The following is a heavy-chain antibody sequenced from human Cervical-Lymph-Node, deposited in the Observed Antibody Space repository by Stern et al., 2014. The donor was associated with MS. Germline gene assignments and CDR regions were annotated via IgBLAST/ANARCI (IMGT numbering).Heavy chain of an antibody. J-gene: IGHJ5*02. CDR3: ARGYSSSWFGSKWFDP. D-gene: IGHD6-13*01. Sequence: VQLQESGPGLVKPSETLSLTCTVSGGSISSYYWSWIRQPPGKEMEWIGTIYHSGGTNYKPSVQSRVTISLDTSKHQISLKLRSVTAADTAVYYCARGYSSSWFGSKWFDPWGQGTLVIVSS. CDR1: GGSISSYY. CDR2: IYHSGGT. V-gene: IGHV4-59*01.